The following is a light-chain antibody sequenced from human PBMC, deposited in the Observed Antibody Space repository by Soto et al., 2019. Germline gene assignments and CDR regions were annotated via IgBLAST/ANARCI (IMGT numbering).Light chain of an antibody. V-gene: IGKV2-28*01. CDR2: LGS. CDR3: MQALQTPRT. J-gene: IGKJ2*01. Sequence: DIVMTQSPLSLPVTPGEPASISCRSSQSLLHSNGYNYLDWYLQKPGQSPQLLIYLGSNRASGVPDRFSSSGSGTDFTLKISRVEAEDVGVYYCMQALQTPRTFGQGTKLETK. CDR1: QSLLHSNGYNY.